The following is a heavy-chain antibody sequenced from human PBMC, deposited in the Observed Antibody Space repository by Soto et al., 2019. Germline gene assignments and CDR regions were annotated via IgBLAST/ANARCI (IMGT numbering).Heavy chain of an antibody. CDR3: AKLDYSRSSKFDY. D-gene: IGHD6-13*01. CDR1: GFTFSSYA. CDR2: ISGSGGSA. V-gene: IGHV3-23*01. Sequence: PGGSLRLSCAASGFTFSSYAMSWVRQAPGKGLEWVSAISGSGGSAYYADSVKGRFTISRDNSKNTLYLQMISLRAEDTAVYYCAKLDYSRSSKFDYWGQGTLVTVSS. J-gene: IGHJ4*02.